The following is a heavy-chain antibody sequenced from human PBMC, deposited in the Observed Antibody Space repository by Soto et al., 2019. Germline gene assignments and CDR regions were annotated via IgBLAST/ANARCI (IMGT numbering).Heavy chain of an antibody. V-gene: IGHV3-74*01. Sequence: EVQLVESGGGLVQPGGSVRLSCVASGFTFSSYWMYWVRQAPGKGLMWVSRINGDASSTSFADSVKGRFAISRDNAKNTLYLQMSSLRAEDTAVYYCARARCAADCLYRYFDLWGRGTLITVSS. CDR2: INGDASST. D-gene: IGHD2-21*02. J-gene: IGHJ2*01. CDR3: ARARCAADCLYRYFDL. CDR1: GFTFSSYW.